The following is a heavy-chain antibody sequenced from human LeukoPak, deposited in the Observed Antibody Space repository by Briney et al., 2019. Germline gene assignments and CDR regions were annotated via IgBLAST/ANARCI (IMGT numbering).Heavy chain of an antibody. Sequence: GGSLRLSCAASGFTFDDYGMSWVRQAPGKGLEWVGRIKSKSDPGTTDYAAPLKGRFTISRDDSKNTLYLQMNSLQTEDTAVYYCKTDFLSGTYQDWYFDLWGRGTLVTVSS. CDR3: KTDFLSGTYQDWYFDL. CDR1: GFTFDDYG. J-gene: IGHJ2*01. CDR2: IKSKSDPGTT. D-gene: IGHD1-26*01. V-gene: IGHV3-15*01.